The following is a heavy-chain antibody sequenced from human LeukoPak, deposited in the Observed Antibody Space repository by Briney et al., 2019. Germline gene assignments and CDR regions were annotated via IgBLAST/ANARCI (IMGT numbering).Heavy chain of an antibody. V-gene: IGHV1-69*13. CDR2: IIPIFGTA. D-gene: IGHD1-26*01. Sequence: SVKVSCKASGGTFSSYAISWVRQAPGQGLEWMGGIIPIFGTANYAQKFQGRVTITADESTSTAYMELSSLRSEDTAVYYCATDVGSYGGVYFDYWGQGTLVTVSS. J-gene: IGHJ4*02. CDR1: GGTFSSYA. CDR3: ATDVGSYGGVYFDY.